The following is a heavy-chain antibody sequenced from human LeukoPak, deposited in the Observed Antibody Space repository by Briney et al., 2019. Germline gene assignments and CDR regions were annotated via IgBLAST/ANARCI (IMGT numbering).Heavy chain of an antibody. CDR1: GYSISSDNY. CDR2: IYHSGST. V-gene: IGHV4-38-2*01. D-gene: IGHD3-22*01. CDR3: ARAPRDSSSSNYMRRFDY. Sequence: SETLSLTCAVSGYSISSDNYWVWLRPPPGQGLEWTGGIYHSGSTYYNPSLKSRVTMSVDTAKNQFSLKLSSVTAADTVVYYCARAPRDSSSSNYMRRFDYWGQGTLVTVSS. J-gene: IGHJ4*02.